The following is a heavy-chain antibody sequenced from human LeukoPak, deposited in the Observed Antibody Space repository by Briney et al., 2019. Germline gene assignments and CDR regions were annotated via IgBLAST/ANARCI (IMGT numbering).Heavy chain of an antibody. CDR3: AKVPGSYYVDFDY. V-gene: IGHV3-30*02. CDR2: IRYDGSNK. J-gene: IGHJ4*02. CDR1: GFTFSTYG. D-gene: IGHD3-10*01. Sequence: GGSLRLSCAASGFTFSTYGMHWVRQAPGKGLEWVAFIRYDGSNKYYADSVKGRFTISRDNSKNTLYLQMNSLRAEDTAVYYCAKVPGSYYVDFDYWGQGTLVTVSS.